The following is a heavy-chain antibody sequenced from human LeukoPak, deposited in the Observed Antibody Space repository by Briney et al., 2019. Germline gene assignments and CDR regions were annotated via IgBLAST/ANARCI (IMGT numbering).Heavy chain of an antibody. CDR2: ISGGADRP. J-gene: IGHJ4*02. V-gene: IGHV3-23*01. CDR3: AREGWTTPSFFDY. CDR1: GLSSRRCA. D-gene: IGHD3/OR15-3a*01. Sequence: PGGSLRLSCVVSGLSSRRCAMNWVRQAPGKGLKRVPLISGGADRPYYGDSVKGRFAISRDNFNNTLCLHMTSLRAEDTAVYYCAREGWTTPSFFDYWGQGTLVTVSS.